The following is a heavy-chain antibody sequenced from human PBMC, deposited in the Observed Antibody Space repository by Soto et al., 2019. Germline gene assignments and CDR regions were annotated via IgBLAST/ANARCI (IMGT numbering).Heavy chain of an antibody. V-gene: IGHV3-73*01. CDR3: IRGGSPYYYDY. CDR2: ILSKAGNYAT. J-gene: IGHJ4*02. CDR1: GFIFSGSA. Sequence: EVQLVESGGGLVQPGGSLKLYCAASGFIFSGSAVHWVRQASGKGLEWVGRILSKAGNYATAYPASMKGRFTITRDDYDNTAFLQMNSLKTEDTAVYYCIRGGSPYYYDYWGQGTLVAVSS.